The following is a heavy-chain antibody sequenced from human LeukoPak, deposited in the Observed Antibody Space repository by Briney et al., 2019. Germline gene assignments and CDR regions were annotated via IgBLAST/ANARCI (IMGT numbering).Heavy chain of an antibody. CDR3: ARGWISGDVSEYYFEI. CDR2: MGARHGYT. CDR1: GYTFTSYG. Sequence: GASVKVSCKASGYTFTSYGISWVRQAPGQGLEWMGWMGARHGYTGSAQRFQGRITMTRDTSISTAYMELSSLTSDDTAVYYCARGWISGDVSEYYFEIWGQGTLVTVSS. D-gene: IGHD5/OR15-5a*01. J-gene: IGHJ4*02. V-gene: IGHV1-8*02.